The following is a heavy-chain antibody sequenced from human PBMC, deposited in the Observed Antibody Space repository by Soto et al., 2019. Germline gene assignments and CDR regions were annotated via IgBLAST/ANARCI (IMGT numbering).Heavy chain of an antibody. Sequence: KASETLGISCALSVGSFSGYYWSWVRQTPGKGLEWIGDIKHTGGSNYNPSLKSRVMISVDTAKTQFSLNVTSVTAADTAVYYCARELGYYSATRRNLYFDYWGPGTMVTVSS. J-gene: IGHJ4*02. CDR1: VGSFSGYY. D-gene: IGHD2-2*01. CDR2: IKHTGGS. V-gene: IGHV4-34*01. CDR3: ARELGYYSATRRNLYFDY.